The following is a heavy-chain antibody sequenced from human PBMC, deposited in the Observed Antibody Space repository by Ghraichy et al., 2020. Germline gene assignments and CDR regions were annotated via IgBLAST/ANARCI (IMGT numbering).Heavy chain of an antibody. CDR3: ARGYTSLGGNAFAI. D-gene: IGHD2-15*01. V-gene: IGHV4-4*07. Sequence: SETLSLTCTVSGGSISNYYWNWIRQPAGRGLEWIGRIYSSGSTNQNPSLKGRVTMSVDTSENQFSLNLNSATAADTAVYYCARGYTSLGGNAFAIWGQGTVVTVSP. CDR2: IYSSGST. J-gene: IGHJ3*02. CDR1: GGSISNYY.